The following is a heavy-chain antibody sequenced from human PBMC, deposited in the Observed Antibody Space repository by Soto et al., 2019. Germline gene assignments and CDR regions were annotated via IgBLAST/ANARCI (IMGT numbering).Heavy chain of an antibody. Sequence: PGGSLRLSCEASGFIFSTYSMTWVRQGPGKGLEWVAAVSPSGDTTHYADSLKGRLTISRDNSKNTVSLQMNSLSADDTGLYYCVRVPDVWGQGISVTVS. J-gene: IGHJ6*02. CDR3: VRVPDV. CDR2: VSPSGDTT. CDR1: GFIFSTYS. V-gene: IGHV3-23*01.